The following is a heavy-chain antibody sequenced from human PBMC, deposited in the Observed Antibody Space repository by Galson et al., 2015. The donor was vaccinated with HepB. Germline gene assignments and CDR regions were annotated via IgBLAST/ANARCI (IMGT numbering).Heavy chain of an antibody. CDR3: AREESGYYDAYDY. V-gene: IGHV1-2*04. D-gene: IGHD3-9*01. Sequence: SVKVSCKASGYTFTGYDIHWVRQAPGQGLEWMGRIDPKSGDTNYAQKFQGWVTMTRDTSINTAYMEVTRLRSDDTAVYYCAREESGYYDAYDYWGQGILVTVSS. J-gene: IGHJ4*01. CDR1: GYTFTGYD. CDR2: IDPKSGDT.